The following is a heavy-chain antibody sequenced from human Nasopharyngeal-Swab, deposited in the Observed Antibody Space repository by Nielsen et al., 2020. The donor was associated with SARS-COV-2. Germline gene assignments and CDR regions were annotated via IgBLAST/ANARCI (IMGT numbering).Heavy chain of an antibody. CDR3: ARVKGYQLLSSAAPNWFDP. Sequence: SETLSLTCAVYGGSFSGYYWSWIRQPPGKGLEWIGEINHSGSTNYNPSLKGRVTVSVDTSKNQFSLKLSSVTAADTAVYYCARVKGYQLLSSAAPNWFDPWGQGTLVTVSS. CDR1: GGSFSGYY. V-gene: IGHV4-34*01. J-gene: IGHJ5*02. D-gene: IGHD2-2*01. CDR2: INHSGST.